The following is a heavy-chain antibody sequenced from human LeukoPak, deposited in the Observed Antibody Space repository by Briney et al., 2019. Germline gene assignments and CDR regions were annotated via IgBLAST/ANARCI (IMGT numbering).Heavy chain of an antibody. CDR2: INPNSGGT. CDR1: GYTFTGYY. CDR3: ARDFGMAAAGSWFDP. D-gene: IGHD6-13*01. V-gene: IGHV1-2*02. J-gene: IGHJ5*02. Sequence: GASVKVSCKASGYTFTGYYMHWVRQAPGQGLEWMGWINPNSGGTNYAQKFQGRVTMTRDTSISTAYMELSRLRSDDTAVYYCARDFGMAAAGSWFDPWGQGTLVTVSS.